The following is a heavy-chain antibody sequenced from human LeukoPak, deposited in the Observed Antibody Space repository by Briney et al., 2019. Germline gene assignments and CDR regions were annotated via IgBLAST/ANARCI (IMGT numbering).Heavy chain of an antibody. Sequence: GGSLRLSCAASGFTFSSYAMSWVRQAPGKGLEGVSAISGSGGSTYYADSVKGRFTISRDNSKNTLYLQMNSLRAEDTAVYYCANHLGTVPAFDIWGQGTMVTVSS. D-gene: IGHD4-17*01. CDR3: ANHLGTVPAFDI. V-gene: IGHV3-23*01. CDR1: GFTFSSYA. J-gene: IGHJ3*02. CDR2: ISGSGGST.